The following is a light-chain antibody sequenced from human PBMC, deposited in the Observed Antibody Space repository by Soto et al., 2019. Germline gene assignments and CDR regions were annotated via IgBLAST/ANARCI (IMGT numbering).Light chain of an antibody. V-gene: IGKV3-20*01. J-gene: IGKJ4*01. CDR2: GAS. CDR3: QQYGTSPLT. CDR1: QSGRSNY. Sequence: EIVLTQSPGTLSLSPGERATLSCRASQSGRSNYLAWYQQKPGQAPRLLIYGASTRATGITDRFSGSGSGTDFTLTISRLEPEDFALYYCQQYGTSPLTFGGGAKVEIK.